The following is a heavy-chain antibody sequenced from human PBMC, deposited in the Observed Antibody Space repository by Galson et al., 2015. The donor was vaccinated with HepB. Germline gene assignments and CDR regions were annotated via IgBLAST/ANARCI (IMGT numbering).Heavy chain of an antibody. D-gene: IGHD3-22*01. J-gene: IGHJ6*02. CDR1: GFTFSSYD. CDR2: IGNGGDT. CDR3: ARGKMYDSSGYYGWGILDV. V-gene: IGHV3-13*04. Sequence: SLRLSCAASGFTFSSYDMHWVRQATGKGLEWVSTIGNGGDTYYPDSVKGRFTISRENAKISLYLQMNSLRVGDTAVYYRARGKMYDSSGYYGWGILDVWGQGTTVTVSS.